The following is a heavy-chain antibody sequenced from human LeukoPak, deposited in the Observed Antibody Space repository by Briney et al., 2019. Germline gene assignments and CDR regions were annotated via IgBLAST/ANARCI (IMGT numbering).Heavy chain of an antibody. CDR3: ARVSPYYGTGGDY. V-gene: IGHV4-30-4*08. D-gene: IGHD3-10*01. CDR2: IYYSGST. J-gene: IGHJ4*02. Sequence: SETLSLTCTVSGGSISSGDYYWSWIRQPPGKGLEWIGYIYYSGSTYYTPSLKSRVTISVDTSKNQFSLKLSSVTAADTAVYYCARVSPYYGTGGDYWGQGTLVTVSS. CDR1: GGSISSGDYY.